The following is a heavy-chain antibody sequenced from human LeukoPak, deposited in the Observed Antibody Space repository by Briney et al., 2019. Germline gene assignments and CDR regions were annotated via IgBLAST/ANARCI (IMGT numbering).Heavy chain of an antibody. CDR1: GYTFTGYY. J-gene: IGHJ5*02. CDR2: INPNRGGT. Sequence: ASVKVSCKASGYTFTGYYMHWVRQAPGQGLEWMGWINPNRGGTNYAQKFQGRVTMTRDTSISTAYMELSRLRSDDTAVYYCARDPPKTLYSSSWGFDPWGQGTLVTVSS. V-gene: IGHV1-2*02. CDR3: ARDPPKTLYSSSWGFDP. D-gene: IGHD6-13*01.